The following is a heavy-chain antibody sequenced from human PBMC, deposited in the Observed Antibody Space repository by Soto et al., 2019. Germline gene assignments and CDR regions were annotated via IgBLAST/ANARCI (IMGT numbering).Heavy chain of an antibody. V-gene: IGHV4-30-4*01. CDR3: ARGIMITFGGVIAAHYNYYYGMDV. Sequence: TLSHTCTVSGGSIISGDYYLSWIRQPPGKGLEWIGYIYYSGSTNYNPSLKSRVTISVDTSKSQFSLKLSSVTAADTAVYYCARGIMITFGGVIAAHYNYYYGMDVWGQGTTVTVSS. D-gene: IGHD3-16*02. CDR1: GGSIISGDYY. CDR2: IYYSGST. J-gene: IGHJ6*02.